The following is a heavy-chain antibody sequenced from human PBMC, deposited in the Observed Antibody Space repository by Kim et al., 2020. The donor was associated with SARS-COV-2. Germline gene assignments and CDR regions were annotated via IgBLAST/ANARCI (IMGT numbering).Heavy chain of an antibody. CDR1: GGTFSSYA. D-gene: IGHD5-12*01. CDR2: IIPIFGTA. J-gene: IGHJ6*02. V-gene: IGHV1-69*13. CDR3: ARTPPLINSGYDSRDYYYYGMDV. Sequence: SVKVSCKASGGTFSSYAISWVRQAPGQGLEWMGGIIPIFGTANYAQKFQGRVTITADESTSTAYMELSSLRSEDTAVYYCARTPPLINSGYDSRDYYYYGMDVWGQGTTVTVSS.